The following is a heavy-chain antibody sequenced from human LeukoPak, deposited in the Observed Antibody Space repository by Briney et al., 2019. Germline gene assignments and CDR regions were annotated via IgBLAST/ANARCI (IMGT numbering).Heavy chain of an antibody. CDR3: AISFYYDSSGYYVFDY. J-gene: IGHJ4*02. CDR1: GGSFSGYY. V-gene: IGHV4-34*01. Sequence: SETLSLTCAVYGGSFSGYYWSWIRQPPGKGLEWIGEINHSGSTNYNPSLKSRVTILVDTSKNQFSLKLSSVTAADTAVYYCAISFYYDSSGYYVFDYWGQGTLVTVSS. D-gene: IGHD3-22*01. CDR2: INHSGST.